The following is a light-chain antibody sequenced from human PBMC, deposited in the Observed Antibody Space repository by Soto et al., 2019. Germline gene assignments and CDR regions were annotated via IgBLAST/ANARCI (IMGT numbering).Light chain of an antibody. V-gene: IGKV3-20*01. CDR3: HQYGSSPLT. CDR1: QSVPSNY. Sequence: EIVLTQSPGTLSLSPGERVTLSCRASQSVPSNYLAWYQQKPGQAPRVVVFGASTRATGIPDRFSGSGSGTDFTLTISRLDPEDFAVFYCHQYGSSPLTFGGGTKVEIK. J-gene: IGKJ4*01. CDR2: GAS.